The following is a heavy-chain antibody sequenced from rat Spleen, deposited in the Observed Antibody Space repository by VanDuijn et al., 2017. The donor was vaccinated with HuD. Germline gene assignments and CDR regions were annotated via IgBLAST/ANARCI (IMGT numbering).Heavy chain of an antibody. CDR2: ITNTGSST. V-gene: IGHV5-31*01. CDR1: GFTFNYYW. J-gene: IGHJ2*01. Sequence: EVQLVKSGGGLVQPGRSLKLSCVASGFTFNYYWMTWIRQAPGRGLEWVASITNTGSSTYYPDSVKGRFTISRDDAKSTLYLQMNSLRPEDTATYYCTRGTYYRHWGQGVMVTVSS. D-gene: IGHD1-12*01. CDR3: TRGTYYRH.